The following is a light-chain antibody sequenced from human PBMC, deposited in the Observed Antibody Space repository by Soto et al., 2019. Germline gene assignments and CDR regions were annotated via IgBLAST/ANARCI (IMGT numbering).Light chain of an antibody. CDR1: QTIRSS. Sequence: DIQMTQSPSSLSAFVGDRVTITCRTSQTIRSSLNWYQQKPGKAPKLLIFTASSLQSGVPSRLSGSGSGTVFTLTISSLQPEDFATYYGQQSYTTPFTCGPLTKVDIK. CDR2: TAS. CDR3: QQSYTTPFT. V-gene: IGKV1-39*01. J-gene: IGKJ3*01.